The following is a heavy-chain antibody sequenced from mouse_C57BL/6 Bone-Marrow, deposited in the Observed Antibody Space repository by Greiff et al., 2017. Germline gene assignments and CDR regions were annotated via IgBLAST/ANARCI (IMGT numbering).Heavy chain of an antibody. J-gene: IGHJ3*01. CDR1: GFSLTSYG. Sequence: QVQLKQSGPGLVAPSQSLSITCTVSGFSLTSYGVDWVRQSPGKGLEWLGVIWGVGSTNYNSALKSRLSISKDNSKSQVFLKMNSLQTDDTAMYYCARDYDYAGAWFAYWGQGTLVTVSA. CDR2: IWGVGST. D-gene: IGHD2-4*01. CDR3: ARDYDYAGAWFAY. V-gene: IGHV2-6*01.